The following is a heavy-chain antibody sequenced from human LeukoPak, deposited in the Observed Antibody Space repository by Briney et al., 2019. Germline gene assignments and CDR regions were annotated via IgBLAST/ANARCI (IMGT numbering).Heavy chain of an antibody. CDR1: GYTFTAHY. CDR2: IDPNSGAT. V-gene: IGHV1-2*02. Sequence: ASVKVSCRASGYTFTAHYIHWVRQAPGQGLEWMGWIDPNSGATNYAQKLLGSVTMTGDTSINTAFMELSRLRSDDTAIYYCARGRGTTMVRGVITNYFDLWGRGSLVTVSS. CDR3: ARGRGTTMVRGVITNYFDL. J-gene: IGHJ2*01. D-gene: IGHD3-10*01.